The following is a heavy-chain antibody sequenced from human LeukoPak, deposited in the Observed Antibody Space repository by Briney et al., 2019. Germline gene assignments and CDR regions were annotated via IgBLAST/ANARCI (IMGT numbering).Heavy chain of an antibody. CDR1: GFTFSSYA. CDR2: ISSNGGRT. CDR3: AKDYGGGRRGVHDY. J-gene: IGHJ4*02. D-gene: IGHD3-10*01. Sequence: GGSLRLSCSASGFTFSSYAMHWVRQAPGKGLEYVSGISSNGGRTDYADSVKGRFTISRDNSKNTLYLQMSSLRAEDTAVYYCAKDYGGGRRGVHDYWGQGTLVTVSS. V-gene: IGHV3-64D*09.